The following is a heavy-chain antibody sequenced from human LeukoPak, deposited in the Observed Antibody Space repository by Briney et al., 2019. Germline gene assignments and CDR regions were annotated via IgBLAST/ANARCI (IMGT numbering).Heavy chain of an antibody. D-gene: IGHD4-17*01. CDR2: IYHSGST. CDR3: ARTPGDYGFDY. CDR1: GYSISSGYY. J-gene: IGHJ4*02. Sequence: SETLSLTCAVSGYSISSGYYWGWIRQPPGQGLEWIGSIYHSGSTYYNPSLKSRVTISVDTSKNQFSLKLSSVTAADTAVYYCARTPGDYGFDYWGQGTLVTVSS. V-gene: IGHV4-38-2*01.